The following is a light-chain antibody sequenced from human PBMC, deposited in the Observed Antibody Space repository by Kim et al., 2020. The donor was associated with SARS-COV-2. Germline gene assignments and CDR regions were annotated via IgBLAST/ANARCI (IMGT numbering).Light chain of an antibody. J-gene: IGKJ1*01. CDR2: GAS. CDR1: QSVYSNY. CDR3: QQYGSSWT. V-gene: IGKV3-20*01. Sequence: EIVLTQSPGTLSLSPGERATLSCRASQSVYSNYLAWYLQKPGQAPRLLIYGASSRATGIQDRFSGSGSGTDFTLTINRLQPDDFAVYCCQQYGSSWTFGQGTKVDIK.